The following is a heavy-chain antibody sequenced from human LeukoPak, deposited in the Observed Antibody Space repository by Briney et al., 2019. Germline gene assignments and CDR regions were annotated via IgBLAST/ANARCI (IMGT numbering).Heavy chain of an antibody. V-gene: IGHV1-69*04. J-gene: IGHJ4*02. D-gene: IGHD5-18*01. CDR2: IIPILGIA. CDR3: AANVDTAIPPKP. Sequence: GASVKVSCKASGCTFSSYAISWVRQAPGQGLEWMGRIIPILGIANYAQKFQGRVTITADKSTSTAYMELSSLRSEDTAVYYCAANVDTAIPPKPWGQGTLVTVSS. CDR1: GCTFSSYA.